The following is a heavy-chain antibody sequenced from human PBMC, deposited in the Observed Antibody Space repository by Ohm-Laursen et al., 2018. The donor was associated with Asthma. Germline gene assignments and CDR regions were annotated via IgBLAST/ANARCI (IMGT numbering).Heavy chain of an antibody. CDR1: GGSISSSSYY. V-gene: IGHV4-39*01. Sequence: GTLSLTCTVSGGSISSSSYYWGWIRQPPGKGLEWIGSIYYSGSTYYNPSLKSRVTISVDTSKNQFSLKLSSVTAADTAVYYCARLPTEDYYDSRNWFDPWGKGPRSPSPQ. D-gene: IGHD3-22*01. CDR2: IYYSGST. CDR3: ARLPTEDYYDSRNWFDP. J-gene: IGHJ5*02.